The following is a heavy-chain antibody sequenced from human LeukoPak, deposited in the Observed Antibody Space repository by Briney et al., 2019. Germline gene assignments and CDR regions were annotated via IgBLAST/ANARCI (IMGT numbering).Heavy chain of an antibody. D-gene: IGHD6-19*01. CDR3: ARGDFKYSGWYRAFDY. V-gene: IGHV3-11*04. J-gene: IGHJ4*02. Sequence: PGGSLRLSCAASGFTFSDYYMSWIRQAPGKGLEWVSYISSRGSTIYYADSVKGRFTISRDNAKNSLYLQMNSLRAEDTAVYYCARGDFKYSGWYRAFDYWGQGTLVTVSS. CDR1: GFTFSDYY. CDR2: ISSRGSTI.